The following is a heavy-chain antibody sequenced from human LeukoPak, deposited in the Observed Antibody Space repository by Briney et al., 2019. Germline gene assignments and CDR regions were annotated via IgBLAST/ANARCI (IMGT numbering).Heavy chain of an antibody. J-gene: IGHJ4*02. V-gene: IGHV3-23*01. CDR1: GSVFSTYA. CDR2: ISGSGLST. D-gene: IGHD6-13*01. CDR3: AKQWEGIAAAVDY. Sequence: GGSLRLSCAASGSVFSTYAMSWVRQAPGKGLEWVSTISGSGLSTYYADSVKGRFTISRDNSKNTLYLQMNSLRAEDTAVYYCAKQWEGIAAAVDYWGQGTLVTVSS.